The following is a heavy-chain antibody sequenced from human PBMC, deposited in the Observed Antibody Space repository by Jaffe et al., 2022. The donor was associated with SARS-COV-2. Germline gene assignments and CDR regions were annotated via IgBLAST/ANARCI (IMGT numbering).Heavy chain of an antibody. CDR1: GGSFSGYY. CDR2: INHSGST. Sequence: QVQLQQWGAGLLKPSETLSLTCAVYGGSFSGYYWSWIRQPPGKGLEWIGEINHSGSTNYNPSLKSRVTISVDTSKNQFSLKLSSVTAADTAVYYCARGRPGRDILTGYYPDVWGKGTTVTVSS. CDR3: ARGRPGRDILTGYYPDV. D-gene: IGHD3-9*01. V-gene: IGHV4-34*01. J-gene: IGHJ6*04.